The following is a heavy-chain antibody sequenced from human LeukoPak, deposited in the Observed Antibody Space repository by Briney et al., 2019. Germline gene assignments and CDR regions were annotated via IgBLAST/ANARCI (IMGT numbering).Heavy chain of an antibody. CDR2: ISSSSSYI. D-gene: IGHD3-22*01. J-gene: IGHJ4*02. CDR3: ARDGLLLPPSCY. V-gene: IGHV3-21*01. CDR1: GFTFSSYS. Sequence: PGGSLRLSCAASGFTFSSYSMNWVRQAPGKGLEWVSSISSSSSYIYYADSVKGRFTISRDNAKYSLYLQMNSLRAEDTAVYYCARDGLLLPPSCYGGQGTLVTVSS.